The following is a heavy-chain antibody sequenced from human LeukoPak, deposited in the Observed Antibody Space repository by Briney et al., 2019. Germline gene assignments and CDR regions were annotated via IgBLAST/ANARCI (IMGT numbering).Heavy chain of an antibody. CDR3: ARDALVGATGFDY. V-gene: IGHV1-69*05. CDR2: IIPIFGTA. CDR1: GGTFSSYA. J-gene: IGHJ4*02. Sequence: GASVKVSCKASGGTFSSYAISWVRQAPGQGLEWMGGIIPIFGTANYAQKFQGRVTMTRDTSTSTVYMELSSLRSEDTAVYYCARDALVGATGFDYWGQGTLVTVSS. D-gene: IGHD1-26*01.